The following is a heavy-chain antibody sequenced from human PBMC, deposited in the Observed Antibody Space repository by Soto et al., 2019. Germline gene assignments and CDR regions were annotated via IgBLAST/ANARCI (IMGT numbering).Heavy chain of an antibody. CDR2: MWYDESRT. V-gene: IGHV3-33*01. J-gene: IGHJ5*02. CDR3: VRDDSFRDSRAP. D-gene: IGHD3-22*01. CDR1: GFTFSNYA. Sequence: GGSMRLSGAATGFTFSNYAMHWVRKAPDRGLEWVAAMWYDESRTFYAESVKGRFTISRDDSRKTLYLEMNTLRVDYTGVYYCVRDDSFRDSRAPWGHGT.